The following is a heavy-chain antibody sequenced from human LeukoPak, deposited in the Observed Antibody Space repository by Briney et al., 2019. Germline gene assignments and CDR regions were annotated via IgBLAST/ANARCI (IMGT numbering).Heavy chain of an antibody. CDR2: ISSSSSYI. CDR3: ASSEYYYDSSGYYEDY. CDR1: GFTFSSYS. V-gene: IGHV3-21*01. D-gene: IGHD3-22*01. Sequence: GGSPRLSCAASGFTFSSYSMNWVRQAPGKGLEWVSSISSSSSYIYYADSVKGRFTISRDNAKNSLYLQMNSLRAEDTAVYYCASSEYYYDSSGYYEDYWGQGTLVTVSS. J-gene: IGHJ4*02.